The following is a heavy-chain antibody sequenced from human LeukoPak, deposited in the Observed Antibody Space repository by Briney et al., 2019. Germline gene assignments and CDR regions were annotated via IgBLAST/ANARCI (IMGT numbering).Heavy chain of an antibody. V-gene: IGHV3-30-3*01. CDR1: GFTFSSYA. CDR3: ARGPNIAAAGIWWFDP. D-gene: IGHD6-13*01. J-gene: IGHJ5*02. Sequence: GGSLRLSCAASGFTFSSYAMHWVRQAPGKGLEWVAVISYDGSNKYYAVSVKGRFTISRDNSKNTLYLQMNSLRAEDTAVYYCARGPNIAAAGIWWFDPWGQGTLVTVSS. CDR2: ISYDGSNK.